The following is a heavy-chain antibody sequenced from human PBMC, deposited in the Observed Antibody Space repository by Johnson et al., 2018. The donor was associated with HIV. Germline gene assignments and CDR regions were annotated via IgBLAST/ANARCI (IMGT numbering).Heavy chain of an antibody. D-gene: IGHD3-22*01. CDR3: AKVRSGYTEIDAFDI. V-gene: IGHV3-30*18. CDR2: ISYDGNNK. Sequence: QVQLVESGGGVVQPGRSLRLSCTASGFTFSTYAMHWVRPAPGKGLEWVAFISYDGNNKYYADSVTGRFTFSRDNSKNTLYLQMNSLRAEDTAVYFCAKVRSGYTEIDAFDIWGQGTMVTVSS. J-gene: IGHJ3*02. CDR1: GFTFSTYA.